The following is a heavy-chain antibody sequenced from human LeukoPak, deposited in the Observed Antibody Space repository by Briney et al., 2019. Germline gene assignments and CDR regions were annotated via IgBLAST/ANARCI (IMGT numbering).Heavy chain of an antibody. Sequence: GGSLRLSCAASGFTFSDYYMSWVRQAPGKGLEWVSAISGSGGSTYYADSVKGRFTISRDNSKNTLYLQMNSLRAEDTAVYYCAKDTPPSITIFGVVTLDYYYYGMDVWGQGTTVTVSS. CDR3: AKDTPPSITIFGVVTLDYYYYGMDV. V-gene: IGHV3-23*01. D-gene: IGHD3-3*01. CDR2: ISGSGGST. J-gene: IGHJ6*02. CDR1: GFTFSDYY.